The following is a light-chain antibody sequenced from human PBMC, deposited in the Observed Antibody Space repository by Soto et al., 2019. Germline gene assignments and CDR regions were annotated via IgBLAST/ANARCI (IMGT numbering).Light chain of an antibody. CDR2: DAS. CDR3: HQYNNWHPLS. CDR1: QRVSSS. Sequence: EIVMTQSPATLSVSPGDRATLSCRASQRVSSSLAGYQQLPGQAPRLLIYDASTRATGIPARFGGSGSGTEFSLTISSPQSEDFAVYYCHQYNNWHPLSFGGGTKVELK. J-gene: IGKJ4*01. V-gene: IGKV3-15*01.